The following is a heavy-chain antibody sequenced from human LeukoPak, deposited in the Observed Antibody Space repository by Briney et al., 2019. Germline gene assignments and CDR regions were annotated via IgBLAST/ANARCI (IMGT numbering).Heavy chain of an antibody. CDR1: GFTFSSYG. CDR2: ISYDGSNK. CDR3: AKEGLWYSSGRYSRYFDY. D-gene: IGHD6-19*01. Sequence: GRSLRLSCAASGFTFSSYGMHWVRQAPGKGLEWVAVISYDGSNKYYADSVKGRFTISRDNSKNTLYLQMNSLRAEDTAVYYCAKEGLWYSSGRYSRYFDYWGQGTLVTVSS. V-gene: IGHV3-30*18. J-gene: IGHJ4*02.